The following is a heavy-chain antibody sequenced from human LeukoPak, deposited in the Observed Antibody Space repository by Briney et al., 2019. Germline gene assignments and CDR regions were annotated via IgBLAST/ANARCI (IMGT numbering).Heavy chain of an antibody. D-gene: IGHD3-22*01. J-gene: IGHJ4*02. CDR3: ARGGPPYYYDSSGSHYFDY. Sequence: GASVKVSCKASGYTFTGYYMHWVRQAPGQGLEWMGWINPNSGGTNYAQKFQGRVTMTRDTSISTAYMELSRLRSDDTAVYYCARGGPPYYYDSSGSHYFDYWGQGTLVTVSS. CDR1: GYTFTGYY. V-gene: IGHV1-2*02. CDR2: INPNSGGT.